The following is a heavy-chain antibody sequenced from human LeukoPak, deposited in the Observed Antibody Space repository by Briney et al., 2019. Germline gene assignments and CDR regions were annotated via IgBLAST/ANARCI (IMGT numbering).Heavy chain of an antibody. D-gene: IGHD2-2*01. J-gene: IGHJ4*02. CDR1: GGSISSSNYY. V-gene: IGHV4-39*01. CDR2: IYYSGST. CDR3: ARHSSSTSPDRY. Sequence: SETLSLTCTVSGGSISSSNYYWGWIRQPPGKGLEWIGSIYYSGSTYYNPSLKSRVTISVDTSKNQFSLKPSSVTAADTAVYYCARHSSSTSPDRYWGQGTLVTVSS.